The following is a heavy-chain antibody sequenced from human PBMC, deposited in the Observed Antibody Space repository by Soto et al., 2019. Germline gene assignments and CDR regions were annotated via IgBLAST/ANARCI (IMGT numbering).Heavy chain of an antibody. V-gene: IGHV1-18*01. J-gene: IGHJ6*02. Sequence: QVHLVQSGAEVKKPGASVKVSCKASGYTFTSYEITWVRQAPGQGLEWMGWISAYNGNTNYAQKLQGRGTMTTDTSTSTAYMELSSLRSDDTAVYHCARGXXYDSSGYPSGYYYGMDVWGQGTTVTVS. CDR1: GYTFTSYE. CDR3: ARGXXYDSSGYPSGYYYGMDV. CDR2: ISAYNGNT. D-gene: IGHD3-22*01.